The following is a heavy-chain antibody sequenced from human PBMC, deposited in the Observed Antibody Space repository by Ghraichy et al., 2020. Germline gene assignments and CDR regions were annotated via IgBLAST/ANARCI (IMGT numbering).Heavy chain of an antibody. CDR3: ARVGVGGGCSGGSCYCGMDV. D-gene: IGHD2-15*01. CDR2: INSNSGGT. CDR1: GYTFTGYF. V-gene: IGHV1-2*06. J-gene: IGHJ6*02. Sequence: ASVKVSCKASGYTFTGYFIQWVRQAPGQGLEWLGRINSNSGGTNYAQKFQGRVTMTRDTSISTVYMELSSLRSDDTAVYYCARVGVGGGCSGGSCYCGMDVWGQGTTVTVSS.